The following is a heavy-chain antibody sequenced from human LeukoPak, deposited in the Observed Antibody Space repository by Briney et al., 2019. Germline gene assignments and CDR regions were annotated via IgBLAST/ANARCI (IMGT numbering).Heavy chain of an antibody. Sequence: GASVKVSCKASGYTFANYDINWVRQATGQGPEWMGWMNPNSGNTGYAQKFQGRVTMTRNTSISTAYMELSSLRSEDTAVYYCAKRRGYSYGPWFDPWGQGTLVTVSS. CDR3: AKRRGYSYGPWFDP. CDR1: GYTFANYD. V-gene: IGHV1-8*01. D-gene: IGHD5-18*01. J-gene: IGHJ5*02. CDR2: MNPNSGNT.